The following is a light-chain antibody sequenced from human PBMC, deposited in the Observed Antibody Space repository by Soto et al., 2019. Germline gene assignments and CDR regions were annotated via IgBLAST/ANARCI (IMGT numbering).Light chain of an antibody. CDR3: QQYMSSVT. V-gene: IGKV3-20*01. CDR1: QSVDTTF. Sequence: EIVLTQSPGSLSLSPGQRATLSCSASQSVDTTFFAWYQKKPGQAPRLLIYGASKRATGTPDRFSGSGSGTDFTLIISRLEPEDFAVYYCQQYMSSVTFGQGTQVEIK. CDR2: GAS. J-gene: IGKJ1*01.